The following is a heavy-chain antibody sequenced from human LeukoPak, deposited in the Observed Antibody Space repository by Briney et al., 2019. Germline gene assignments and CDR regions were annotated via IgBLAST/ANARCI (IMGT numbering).Heavy chain of an antibody. CDR2: INPNSGGT. D-gene: IGHD5-24*01. Sequence: ASVKVSCKASESTITGYYMHWVRQAPGQGLEWMGWINPNSGGTNYAQKFQGWVTMTRDTSISTAYMELSRLRSDDTAVYYCARDFGEMATIVKGTLPKGYFDYWGQGTLVTVSS. CDR3: ARDFGEMATIVKGTLPKGYFDY. J-gene: IGHJ4*02. V-gene: IGHV1-2*04. CDR1: ESTITGYY.